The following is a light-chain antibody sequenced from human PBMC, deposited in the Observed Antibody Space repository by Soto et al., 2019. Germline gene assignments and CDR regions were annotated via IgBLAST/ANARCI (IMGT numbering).Light chain of an antibody. CDR1: QSVSSSF. J-gene: IGKJ1*01. V-gene: IGKV3-20*01. CDR2: AAS. CDR3: QQYGYSSWT. Sequence: EIVLTQSPGTLSLSPGEGATLSCRASQSVSSSFLAWYQQKPGQAPRILIFAASSRATGIPDRFSGSGSGTDFTLTISRLEPGDFAVYYCQQYGYSSWTFGQGTKVDIK.